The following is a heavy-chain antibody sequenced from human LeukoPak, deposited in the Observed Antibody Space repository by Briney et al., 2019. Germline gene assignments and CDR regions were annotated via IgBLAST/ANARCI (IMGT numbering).Heavy chain of an antibody. V-gene: IGHV1-69*01. J-gene: IGHJ5*02. D-gene: IGHD6-13*01. CDR1: GGTFSSYA. CDR2: IIPIFGTA. CDR3: AGDRSPLGQQLNNWFGP. Sequence: SVKVSCKASGGTFSSYAISWVRQAPGQGLEWMGGIIPIFGTANYAQKFQGRVTITADESTSTAYMELSSLRSEDTAVYYCAGDRSPLGQQLNNWFGPWGQGTLVTVSS.